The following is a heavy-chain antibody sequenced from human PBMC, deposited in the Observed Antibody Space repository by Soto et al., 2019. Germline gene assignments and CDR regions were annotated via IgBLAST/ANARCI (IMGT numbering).Heavy chain of an antibody. V-gene: IGHV4-39*01. CDR1: GGSISTSPYY. CDR3: ARLGYDSSAYDEDIDY. D-gene: IGHD3-22*01. CDR2: IHYSGTT. J-gene: IGHJ4*02. Sequence: SETLSLTCTVSGGSISTSPYYWGWIRQPPGKGLEWIASIHYSGTTHSHPSLTSRVTISVDTSKNQFSLNLTSVTATDTAVYYCARLGYDSSAYDEDIDYWGRGALVTVSS.